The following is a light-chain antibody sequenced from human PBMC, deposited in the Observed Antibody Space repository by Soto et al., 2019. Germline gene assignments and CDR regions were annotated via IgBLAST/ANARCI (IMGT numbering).Light chain of an antibody. J-gene: IGKJ1*01. V-gene: IGKV3-20*01. CDR1: QSVSSSY. Sequence: EIVLTQSPGTLSLSPGERATLSCRASQSVSSSYLAWYQQKPGKAPRVLIYGASSRATGIPDRFSGSGSGTDFTLTISRLMPEDFAVYYCQQHGSSPRKFGQGTKVVIK. CDR3: QQHGSSPRK. CDR2: GAS.